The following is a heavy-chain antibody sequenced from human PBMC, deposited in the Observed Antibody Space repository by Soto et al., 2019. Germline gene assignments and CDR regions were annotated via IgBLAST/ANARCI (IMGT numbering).Heavy chain of an antibody. Sequence: QVQLQESGPGLVKPSETLSLTCTVSGDSISNYYWSWIRQPAVKGLEWLGRIHDSGSSAYNPSLKSRVTMSTDTSKNQFSQYLNSVTAADTAVYYCARGGASSKWLDPWAQEILVTVSS. CDR3: ARGGASSKWLDP. CDR2: IHDSGSS. J-gene: IGHJ5*02. D-gene: IGHD6-13*01. CDR1: GDSISNYY. V-gene: IGHV4-4*07.